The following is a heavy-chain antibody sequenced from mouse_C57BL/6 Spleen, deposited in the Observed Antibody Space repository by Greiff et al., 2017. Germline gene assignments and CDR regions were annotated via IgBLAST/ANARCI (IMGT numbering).Heavy chain of an antibody. CDR3: ARVTMVTTGDWYFDV. D-gene: IGHD2-2*01. J-gene: IGHJ1*03. CDR2: ISYDGSN. CDR1: GYSITSGYY. V-gene: IGHV3-6*01. Sequence: VQLKESGPGLVKPSQSLSLTCSVTGYSITSGYYWNWIRQFPGNKLEWMGYISYDGSNNYNPSLKNRISITRDTSKNQFFLKLNSVTTEDTATYYCARVTMVTTGDWYFDVWGTGTTVTVSS.